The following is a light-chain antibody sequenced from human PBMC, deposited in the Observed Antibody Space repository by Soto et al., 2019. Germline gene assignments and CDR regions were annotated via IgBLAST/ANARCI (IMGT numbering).Light chain of an antibody. Sequence: EIMMTQSPATLSVSPGERATLSCRASQSVSSNLAWYQQKPGQAPRLLIYDASTRATGIPARFSGSGSGTEVTLTISSLQSEDFAVYYCRQRSNWPITFGPGTRLEIK. CDR3: RQRSNWPIT. CDR2: DAS. V-gene: IGKV3-15*01. CDR1: QSVSSN. J-gene: IGKJ5*01.